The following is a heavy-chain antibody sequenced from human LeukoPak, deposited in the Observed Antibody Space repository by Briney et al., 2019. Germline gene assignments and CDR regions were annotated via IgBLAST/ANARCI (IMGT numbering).Heavy chain of an antibody. D-gene: IGHD1-14*01. Sequence: SETLSLTCTVSSYSITSGYYWGWIRQPPGKGLEWIGSIYNSGITYYNPSLKSRVTISVDTSKNQFSLKLSSVTAADTAVYYCARDRHEPGPWGQGRMVTVSS. J-gene: IGHJ3*01. CDR2: IYNSGIT. CDR1: SYSITSGYY. CDR3: ARDRHEPGP. V-gene: IGHV4-38-2*02.